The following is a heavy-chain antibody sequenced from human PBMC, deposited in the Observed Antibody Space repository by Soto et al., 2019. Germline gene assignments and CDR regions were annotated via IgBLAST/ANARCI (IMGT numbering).Heavy chain of an antibody. CDR3: AKSHDIVVVPAAPRSHTGMDV. D-gene: IGHD2-2*01. Sequence: PGGSLRLSCAASGFTFSSYGMHWVRQAPGKGLEWVAVISYDGSNKYYADSVKGRFTISRDNSKNTLYLQMNSLRAEDTAVYYCAKSHDIVVVPAAPRSHTGMDVWGQGTTVTVSS. J-gene: IGHJ6*02. V-gene: IGHV3-30*18. CDR2: ISYDGSNK. CDR1: GFTFSSYG.